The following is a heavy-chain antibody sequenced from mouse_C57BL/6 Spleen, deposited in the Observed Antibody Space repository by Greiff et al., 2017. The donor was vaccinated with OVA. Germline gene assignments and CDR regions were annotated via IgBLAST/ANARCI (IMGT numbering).Heavy chain of an antibody. Sequence: QVQLQQSGAELARPGASVKLSCKASGYTFTSYGISWVKQRTGQGLEWIGEIYPRSGNTYYNEKFKGKATLTSDKSSSTAYMELRSLTSEDSAVYFSARPYYCGSPWYFGGWGTGTTVTVSS. D-gene: IGHD1-1*01. CDR2: IYPRSGNT. V-gene: IGHV1-81*01. CDR1: GYTFTSYG. CDR3: ARPYYCGSPWYFGG. J-gene: IGHJ1*03.